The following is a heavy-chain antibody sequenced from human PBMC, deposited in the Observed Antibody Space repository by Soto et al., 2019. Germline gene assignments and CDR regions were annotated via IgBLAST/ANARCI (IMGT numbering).Heavy chain of an antibody. V-gene: IGHV1-18*01. CDR1: GYTFTSYG. Sequence: ASVKVSCKASGYTFTSYGISWVRQAPGQGLEWMGWISAYNGKTNYAQKLQGRVTMTTDTSTSTAYMELRSLRSDDTAVYYCARDQVVVTPWTNYYYGMDVWGQGTTVTVSS. J-gene: IGHJ6*02. D-gene: IGHD3-22*01. CDR2: ISAYNGKT. CDR3: ARDQVVVTPWTNYYYGMDV.